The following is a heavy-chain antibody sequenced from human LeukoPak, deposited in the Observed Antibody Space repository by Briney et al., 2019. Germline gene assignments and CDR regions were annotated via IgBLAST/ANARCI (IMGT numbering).Heavy chain of an antibody. Sequence: SETLSLTCAVYGGSFSCYYWSWIRQPPGKGLAWIGEINHSGSTNYNPSLKSRVTISVDTSKNQFSLKLSSVTAADRAVYYCARGRWMVPAAPRYYYMDVWGKGTTVTVSS. J-gene: IGHJ6*03. CDR3: ARGRWMVPAAPRYYYMDV. V-gene: IGHV4-34*01. D-gene: IGHD2-2*01. CDR1: GGSFSCYY. CDR2: INHSGST.